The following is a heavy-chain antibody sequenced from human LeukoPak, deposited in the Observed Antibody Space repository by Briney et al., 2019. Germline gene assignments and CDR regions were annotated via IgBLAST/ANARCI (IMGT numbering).Heavy chain of an antibody. CDR2: INKGSTHM. J-gene: IGHJ4*02. D-gene: IGHD3-22*01. V-gene: IGHV3-21*01. CDR3: VRLRRNSDSSGYYYYYDS. CDR1: EFSFKSYS. Sequence: GGSLRLSCAASEFSFKSYSFTWVRQAPGKGLEWVSSINKGSTHMYYADSVKGRFTVSRDDTQNSLYLQMNRLSAEDTALYYCVRLRRNSDSSGYYYYYDSWGRGTQVTVSS.